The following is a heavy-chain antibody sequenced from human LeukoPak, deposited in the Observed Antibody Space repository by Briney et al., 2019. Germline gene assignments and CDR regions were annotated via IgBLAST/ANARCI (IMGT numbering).Heavy chain of an antibody. D-gene: IGHD6-19*01. Sequence: GGSLRLSCAASGFTFSSYAMHWVRQAAGKGLEWVAVISYDGSNKYYADSVKGRFTISRDNSKNTLYLQMNSLRAEDTAVYYCARGGYSSGWYLWVTGGVDYWGQGTLVTVSS. CDR3: ARGGYSSGWYLWVTGGVDY. CDR2: ISYDGSNK. V-gene: IGHV3-30-3*01. J-gene: IGHJ4*02. CDR1: GFTFSSYA.